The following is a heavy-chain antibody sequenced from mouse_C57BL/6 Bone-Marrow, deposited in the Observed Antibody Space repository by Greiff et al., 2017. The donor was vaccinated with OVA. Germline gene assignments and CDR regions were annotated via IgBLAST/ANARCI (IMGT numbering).Heavy chain of an antibody. CDR2: IYPRSGNT. J-gene: IGHJ2*01. Sequence: QVQLQQSGAELARPGASVKLSCKASGYTFTSYGISWVKQRTGQGLEWIGEIYPRSGNTYYNEKFKGKATLTADKSSSTAYMELRSLTSEDSAVYFSARRYYGSSYGYFDYWGQGTTLTVSS. CDR3: ARRYYGSSYGYFDY. CDR1: GYTFTSYG. V-gene: IGHV1-81*01. D-gene: IGHD1-1*01.